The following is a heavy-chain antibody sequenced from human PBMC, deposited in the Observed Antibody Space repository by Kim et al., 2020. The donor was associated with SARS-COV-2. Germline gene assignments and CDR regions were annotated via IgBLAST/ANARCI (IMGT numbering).Heavy chain of an antibody. D-gene: IGHD3-22*01. J-gene: IGHJ3*02. CDR2: IYYRGST. CDR3: ARARITMIVAIDAFDI. CDR1: GGSISSGGYY. V-gene: IGHV4-31*03. Sequence: SETLSLTCTISGGSISSGGYYWSRIRQHPGKGLEWIGYIYYRGSTYYNPSLKSRVTISVDTSKNQFSLKLSSVTAADTAVYYCARARITMIVAIDAFDIWGQGTMVTVSS.